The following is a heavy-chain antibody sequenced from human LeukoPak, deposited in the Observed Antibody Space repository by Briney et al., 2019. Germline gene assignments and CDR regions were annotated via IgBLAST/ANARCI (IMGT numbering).Heavy chain of an antibody. Sequence: ASVTVSCTASGYTFTIYGISWVRQAPGQGLEWMGWISAYNGNTNYAQKLQGRVTMTTDTSTSTAYMELRSLRSDDTAVYYCARVATGTNSPWGQGTLVTVSS. CDR3: ARVATGTNSP. V-gene: IGHV1-18*01. CDR2: ISAYNGNT. J-gene: IGHJ5*02. D-gene: IGHD1-1*01. CDR1: GYTFTIYG.